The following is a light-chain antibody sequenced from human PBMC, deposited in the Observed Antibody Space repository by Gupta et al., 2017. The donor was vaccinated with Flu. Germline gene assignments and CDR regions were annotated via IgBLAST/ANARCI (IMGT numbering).Light chain of an antibody. Sequence: LSLSPGERATLSCRASQSIGSYLAWYQQKPGQGPRLLIYDTSNRATGIPARFSGSGSGTDFTLTISSLEPEDFAVYYCQQRSNWLYTFGQGTKLEIK. J-gene: IGKJ2*01. V-gene: IGKV3-11*01. CDR2: DTS. CDR1: QSIGSY. CDR3: QQRSNWLYT.